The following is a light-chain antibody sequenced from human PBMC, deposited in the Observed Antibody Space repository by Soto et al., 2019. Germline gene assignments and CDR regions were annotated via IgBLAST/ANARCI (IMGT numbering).Light chain of an antibody. Sequence: DIVLTQSPLSLPVTPGEPASISCRSSQSLLHSNGNIYLVWYLQKPGQSPQLLIYLGSIWASGVPDRFSGSGSGTDFTLKITRVEAEDVGVYYCMQAIQAPRTFGLGTKVEIK. J-gene: IGKJ1*01. CDR3: MQAIQAPRT. V-gene: IGKV2-28*01. CDR2: LGS. CDR1: QSLLHSNGNIY.